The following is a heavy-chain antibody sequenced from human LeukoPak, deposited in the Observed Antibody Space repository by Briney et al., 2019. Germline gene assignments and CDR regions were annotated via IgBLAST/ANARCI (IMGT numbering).Heavy chain of an antibody. D-gene: IGHD2-15*01. CDR2: ISGSGGST. J-gene: IGHJ4*02. CDR1: GFTFSSYA. Sequence: GGSLRLSCAASGFTFSSYAMTWARQAPGKGLEWVSAISGSGGSTYYADSVKGRFTISRDNSKNTLYLQMSSLRAEDTAVYYCAKDQPFMVIGATFDFWGQGTLVTVSS. CDR3: AKDQPFMVIGATFDF. V-gene: IGHV3-23*01.